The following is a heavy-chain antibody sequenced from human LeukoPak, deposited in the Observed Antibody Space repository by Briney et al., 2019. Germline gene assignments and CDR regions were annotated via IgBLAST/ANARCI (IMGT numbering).Heavy chain of an antibody. Sequence: SETLSLTCTVSGGSISSSSYYWGWIRQPPGKGLEWIGSIYYSGSTYYNPSLKSRVTISVDTSKNQFSLKLSSVTAADTAVYYCARQNTYYDILTGNTGYFDYWGQGTLVTVSS. D-gene: IGHD3-9*01. J-gene: IGHJ4*02. CDR1: GGSISSSSYY. V-gene: IGHV4-39*01. CDR3: ARQNTYYDILTGNTGYFDY. CDR2: IYYSGST.